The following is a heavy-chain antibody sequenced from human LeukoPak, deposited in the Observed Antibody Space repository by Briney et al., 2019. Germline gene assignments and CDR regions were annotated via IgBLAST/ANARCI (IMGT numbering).Heavy chain of an antibody. V-gene: IGHV3-23*01. CDR1: GFTFSTYA. CDR3: AKDLYYYDSSGKTPVDY. CDR2: ISGTDGST. D-gene: IGHD3-22*01. Sequence: GGSLRLSCAASGFTFSTYAMSWVRQAPGKGLEWVSAISGTDGSTYYADSVKGRFTISRDNSKNTLYLQMNSLRAEDTAVYYCAKDLYYYDSSGKTPVDYWGQGTLVTVSS. J-gene: IGHJ4*02.